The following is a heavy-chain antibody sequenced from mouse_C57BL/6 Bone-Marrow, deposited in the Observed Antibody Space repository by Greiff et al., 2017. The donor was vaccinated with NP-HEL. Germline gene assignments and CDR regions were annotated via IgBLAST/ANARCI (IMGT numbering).Heavy chain of an antibody. J-gene: IGHJ3*01. V-gene: IGHV1-59*01. CDR2: IDPSDSYT. CDR3: AREGLYYDFFAY. D-gene: IGHD2-4*01. CDR1: GYTFTSYW. Sequence: QVQLQQPGAELVRPGTSVKLSCKASGYTFTSYWMHWVKQRPGQGLEWIGVIDPSDSYTNYNQKLKGKATLTVDTSSSTAYMQLSSLTSEDSAVYYCAREGLYYDFFAYWGQGTLVTVSA.